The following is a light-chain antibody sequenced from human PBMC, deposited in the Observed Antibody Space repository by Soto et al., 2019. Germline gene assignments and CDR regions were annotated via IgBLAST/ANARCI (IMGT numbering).Light chain of an antibody. CDR1: QSVISSY. CDR2: GAS. CDR3: QQFGGSLTWT. J-gene: IGKJ1*01. Sequence: EVVLTQSPGSLSLSPGERATLSCRASQSVISSYLAWYQQKPGQAPRLLIYGASSRATGIPDRFSGSGSGTDSTLTISRLEPEDCAVYYCQQFGGSLTWTFGHGTRWIS. V-gene: IGKV3-20*01.